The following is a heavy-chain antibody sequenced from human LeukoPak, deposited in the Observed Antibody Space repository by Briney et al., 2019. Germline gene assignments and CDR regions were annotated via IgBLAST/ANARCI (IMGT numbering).Heavy chain of an antibody. CDR3: ARDGRSTPGGFDY. CDR2: IYYSGIT. J-gene: IGHJ4*02. CDR1: GGSISSSSYH. Sequence: SETLSVTCTVSGGSISSSSYHWGWIRQHPGKGLEWIGYIYYSGITYYNPSLKSRVTISVDTSKNQYSLKLSSVTAADTAVYYCARDGRSTPGGFDYWGQGTLVTVSS. V-gene: IGHV4-31*03. D-gene: IGHD2-2*01.